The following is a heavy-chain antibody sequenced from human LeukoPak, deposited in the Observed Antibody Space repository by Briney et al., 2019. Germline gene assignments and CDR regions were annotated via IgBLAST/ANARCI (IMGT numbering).Heavy chain of an antibody. CDR2: IYYSGST. CDR1: GGSISSYY. Sequence: ASETLSLTCTVYGGSISSYYWSWLRQPPGKGLEWIGYIYYSGSTNYNPSLKTRVTISVDTSKNQFSLKLSSLSDADTAAYYCARYYYDSSGYYLDYWGQGTLVTASS. V-gene: IGHV4-59*01. J-gene: IGHJ4*02. D-gene: IGHD3-22*01. CDR3: ARYYYDSSGYYLDY.